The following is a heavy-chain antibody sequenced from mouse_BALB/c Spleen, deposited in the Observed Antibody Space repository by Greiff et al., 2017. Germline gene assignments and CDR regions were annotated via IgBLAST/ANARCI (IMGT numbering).Heavy chain of an antibody. V-gene: IGHV1-80*01. CDR2: IYPGDGDT. CDR3: ARYTTATMDY. Sequence: VQLVESGAELVRPGSSVKISCKASGYAFSSYWMNWVKQRPGQGLEWIGQIYPGDGDTNYNGKFKGKATLTADKSSSTAYMQLSSLTSEDSAVYFCARYTTATMDYWGQGTTLRVSS. D-gene: IGHD1-2*01. CDR1: GYAFSSYW. J-gene: IGHJ2*01.